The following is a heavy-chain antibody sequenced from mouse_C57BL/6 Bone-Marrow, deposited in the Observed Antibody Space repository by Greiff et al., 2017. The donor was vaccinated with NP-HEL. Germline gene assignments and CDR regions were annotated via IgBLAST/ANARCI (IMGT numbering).Heavy chain of an antibody. CDR3: ARSTAQALFAY. V-gene: IGHV7-3*01. CDR1: GFTFTDYY. Sequence: EVQLVESGGGLVQPGGSLSLSCAASGFTFTDYYMSWVRQPPGKALEWLGFIRNKANGYTTEYSASVKGRFTISRDNSQSILYLQMNALRAEDSATYYCARSTAQALFAYWGQGTLVTVSA. D-gene: IGHD3-2*02. J-gene: IGHJ3*01. CDR2: IRNKANGYTT.